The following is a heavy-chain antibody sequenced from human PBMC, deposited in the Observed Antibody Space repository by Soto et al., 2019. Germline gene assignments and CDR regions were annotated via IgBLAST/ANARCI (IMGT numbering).Heavy chain of an antibody. Sequence: PSETLSLTCAVSGGSISRGGYSWSWIRQPPGKGLEWIGYIYHSGSTYYNPSLKSRVTISVDRSKNQLSLKLSSVTAADTAVYYCARFLVRGVHNWFDPWGQGTLVTVSS. CDR3: ARFLVRGVHNWFDP. CDR1: GGSISRGGYS. V-gene: IGHV4-30-2*01. CDR2: IYHSGST. J-gene: IGHJ5*02. D-gene: IGHD3-10*01.